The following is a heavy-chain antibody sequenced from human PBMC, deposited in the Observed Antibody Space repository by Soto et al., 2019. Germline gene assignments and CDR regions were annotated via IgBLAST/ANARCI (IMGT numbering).Heavy chain of an antibody. Sequence: PVEAACKAPGPTFSSSALTWARQAPGQGLEWMGGIIPILGTANYAQKFQGRVTITADKSTSTAYMELSSLRSEYMALYYCARDRDYYDSSGYYYALNYCGQRTLVTVSS. J-gene: IGHJ4*02. CDR1: GPTFSSSA. V-gene: IGHV1-69*10. D-gene: IGHD3-22*01. CDR2: IIPILGTA. CDR3: ARDRDYYDSSGYYYALNY.